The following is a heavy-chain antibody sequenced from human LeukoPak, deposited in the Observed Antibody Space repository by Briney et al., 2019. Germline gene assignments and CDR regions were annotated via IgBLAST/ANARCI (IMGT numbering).Heavy chain of an antibody. Sequence: SETLSLTCTVAVGSISSGGYYWSWIRQPPGKGLEWIAYISTAGTTFYNPSLKSRVTISLDRSKNQFSLNLTSITAADTAAYYCAGQNVPTPHDYWGQGTQVTVSS. CDR1: VGSISSGGYY. D-gene: IGHD2-2*01. J-gene: IGHJ4*02. CDR3: AGQNVPTPHDY. CDR2: ISTAGTT. V-gene: IGHV4-30-2*01.